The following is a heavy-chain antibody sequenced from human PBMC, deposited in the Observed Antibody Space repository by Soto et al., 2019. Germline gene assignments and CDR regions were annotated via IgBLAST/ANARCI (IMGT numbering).Heavy chain of an antibody. CDR3: ARVGQQLYNWFDP. CDR1: GYTFTSYD. V-gene: IGHV1-8*01. J-gene: IGHJ5*02. D-gene: IGHD6-13*01. Sequence: ASVKVSCKASGYTFTSYDINWVRQATGQGLEWMGWMNPNSGNTDYAQKFQGRVTMTRNTSISTAYMELTSLRSEDTAVYYCARVGQQLYNWFDPWGQGTLVTVSS. CDR2: MNPNSGNT.